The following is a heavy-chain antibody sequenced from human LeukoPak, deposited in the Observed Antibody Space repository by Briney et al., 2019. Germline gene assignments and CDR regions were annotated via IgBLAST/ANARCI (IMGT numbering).Heavy chain of an antibody. V-gene: IGHV4-31*03. CDR2: IYYSGST. CDR1: GGSISSGGYY. J-gene: IGHJ5*02. Sequence: SETLSLTCTVSGGSISSGGYYWSWIRQHPGKGLEWIGYIYYSGSTYYNPSLKSRVTISVDTSKNQFSLKLSSVTAADTAVYYCARDMLAVAAQNEGGFDPWGQGTLVTVSS. CDR3: ARDMLAVAAQNEGGFDP. D-gene: IGHD6-6*01.